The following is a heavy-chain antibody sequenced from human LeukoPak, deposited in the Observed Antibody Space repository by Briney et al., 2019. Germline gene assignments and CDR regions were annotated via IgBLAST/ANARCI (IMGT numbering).Heavy chain of an antibody. D-gene: IGHD3-3*01. CDR3: ARRHYYDFWTGRENSFDY. CDR1: GYTFTSYD. Sequence: ASVKVSCKASGYTFTSYDINWVRQATGQGLEWMGWMNPNSGNTGYSHKFQGRVTMTRNTSINTAYMELSSLRSEDTAVYYCARRHYYDFWTGRENSFDYWGQGTLVTVSS. V-gene: IGHV1-8*01. J-gene: IGHJ4*02. CDR2: MNPNSGNT.